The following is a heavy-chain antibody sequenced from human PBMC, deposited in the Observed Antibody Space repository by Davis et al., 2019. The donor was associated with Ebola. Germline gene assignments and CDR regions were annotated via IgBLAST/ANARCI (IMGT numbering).Heavy chain of an antibody. J-gene: IGHJ4*02. CDR1: GFTFSDYY. CDR2: ISRSCSSI. CDR3: AKHPGDYGGYYRN. D-gene: IGHD4-17*01. Sequence: GGSLRLSCAASGFTFSDYYMSWIRQAPGKGLEWVSYISRSCSSIYYADSVKGRFTISRDNAKNSLYLQMNSLRAEDTAVYYCAKHPGDYGGYYRNWGQGTLVTVSS. V-gene: IGHV3-11*01.